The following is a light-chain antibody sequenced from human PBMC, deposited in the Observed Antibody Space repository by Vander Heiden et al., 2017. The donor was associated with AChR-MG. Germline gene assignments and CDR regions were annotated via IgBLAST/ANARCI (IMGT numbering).Light chain of an antibody. CDR1: KLGDKF. V-gene: IGLV3-1*01. J-gene: IGLJ1*01. CDR2: QDR. Sequence: SYALSQPPSVSVSSGQTATITCSGDKLGDKFTYWYQQKAGQSPVLVIYQDRKRPSGIPERFSGSNSGNTATLTISGTQPMDEADYYCQAWDSNTYVFGTGTTVTV. CDR3: QAWDSNTYV.